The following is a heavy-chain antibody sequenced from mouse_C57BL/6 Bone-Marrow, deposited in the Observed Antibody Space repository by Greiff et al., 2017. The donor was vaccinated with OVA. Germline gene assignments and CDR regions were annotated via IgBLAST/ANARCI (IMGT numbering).Heavy chain of an antibody. D-gene: IGHD2-5*01. Sequence: EVQLQQSGPELVKPGASVKISCKASGYTFTDYYMNWVKQSPGKSLEWIGDIIPNNGFTNYNQKFKGKATLTVDKSSSTAYMELSSLTSEDSAVYYCARVGAYYSKGWFAYWGQGTLVTVSA. CDR2: IIPNNGFT. CDR1: GYTFTDYY. J-gene: IGHJ3*01. CDR3: ARVGAYYSKGWFAY. V-gene: IGHV1-26*01.